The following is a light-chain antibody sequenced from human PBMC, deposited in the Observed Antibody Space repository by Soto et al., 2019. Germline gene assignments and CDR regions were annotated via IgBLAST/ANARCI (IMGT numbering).Light chain of an antibody. CDR2: EVS. Sequence: QSALTQPPSASGSPGQSVTISCTGTSSDVGGYNFVSWYQQLPGTAPKLMIYEVSKRPSGVPDRFSGSKSGNTASLTVSGLQAEDEADYYCSSNTGSNNLVFGGGTKLTVL. V-gene: IGLV2-8*01. CDR1: SSDVGGYNF. J-gene: IGLJ3*02. CDR3: SSNTGSNNLV.